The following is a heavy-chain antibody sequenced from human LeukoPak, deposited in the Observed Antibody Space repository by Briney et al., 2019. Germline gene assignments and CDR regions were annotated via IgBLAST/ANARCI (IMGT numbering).Heavy chain of an antibody. Sequence: AGGSLRLSCVGSGFTFNTYWIHWVRQVPGKGLVWVSHINSDGSWTSYADSVKGRFTISKDNAKNTVYLQMNSLRAEDTAVYYCVSFYETYWGRGTLVTVSS. CDR1: GFTFNTYW. CDR3: VSFYETY. J-gene: IGHJ4*02. CDR2: INSDGSWT. V-gene: IGHV3-74*01. D-gene: IGHD2/OR15-2a*01.